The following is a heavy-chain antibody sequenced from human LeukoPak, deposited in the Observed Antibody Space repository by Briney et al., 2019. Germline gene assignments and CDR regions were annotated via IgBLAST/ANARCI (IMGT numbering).Heavy chain of an antibody. D-gene: IGHD6-19*01. Sequence: WASVKVSCKASGYTFTNYYMHWVRQAPGQGLEWMGIINPSGGGTTYAQKFQGRLTMTRDTSISTAYMELSRLRSDDTAVYYCARTSGVAVAGDMPAGHYYYMDVWGKGTTVTVSS. V-gene: IGHV1-46*01. CDR1: GYTFTNYY. CDR3: ARTSGVAVAGDMPAGHYYYMDV. CDR2: INPSGGGT. J-gene: IGHJ6*03.